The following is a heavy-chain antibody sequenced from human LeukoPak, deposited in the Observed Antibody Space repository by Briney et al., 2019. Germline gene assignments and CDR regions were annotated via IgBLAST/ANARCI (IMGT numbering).Heavy chain of an antibody. Sequence: ASVKVSCKASGYTFSAYYVHWVRQAPGQGLEWMGWISPYSGATTYAQKSQGRVTLTSDTSITTAYLELTGLRSDDTAVYYCARVEGTAGTLDDWGQGTLDTVSS. D-gene: IGHD2-21*02. CDR3: ARVEGTAGTLDD. J-gene: IGHJ4*02. V-gene: IGHV1-2*02. CDR1: GYTFSAYY. CDR2: ISPYSGAT.